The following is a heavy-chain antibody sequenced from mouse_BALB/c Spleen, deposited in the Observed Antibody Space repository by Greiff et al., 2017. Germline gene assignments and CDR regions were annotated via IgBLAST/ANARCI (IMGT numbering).Heavy chain of an antibody. CDR2: INPSTGYT. CDR1: GYTFTSYW. Sequence: VQLQQSGAELAKPGASVKMSCKASGYTFTSYWMHWVKQRPGQGLEWIGYINPSTGYTEYNQKFKDKATLTADKSSSTAYMQLSSLTSEDSAVYYCARGEFRFDYWGQGTTLTVSS. CDR3: ARGEFRFDY. J-gene: IGHJ2*01. V-gene: IGHV1-7*01.